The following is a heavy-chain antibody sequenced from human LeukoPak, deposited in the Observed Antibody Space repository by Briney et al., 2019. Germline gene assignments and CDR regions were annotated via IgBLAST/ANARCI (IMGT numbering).Heavy chain of an antibody. D-gene: IGHD3-3*01. Sequence: PGGSLRLSCAASGFTFSSYGMHWVRQAPGKVLEWVAVIWYDGSNKYYADSVKGRFTISRDNSKNTLYLQMNSLRAEDTAVYYCARDDDFWSGYYSQFDYWGQGTLVTVSS. CDR3: ARDDDFWSGYYSQFDY. CDR2: IWYDGSNK. V-gene: IGHV3-33*01. J-gene: IGHJ4*02. CDR1: GFTFSSYG.